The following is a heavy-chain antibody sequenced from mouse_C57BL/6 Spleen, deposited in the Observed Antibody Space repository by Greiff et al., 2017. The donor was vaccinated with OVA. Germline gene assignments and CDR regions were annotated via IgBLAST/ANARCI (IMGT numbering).Heavy chain of an antibody. CDR2: IDPETGGT. V-gene: IGHV1-15*01. J-gene: IGHJ2*01. Sequence: QVQLQQSGAELVRPGASVTLSCKASGYTFTDYEMHWVKQTPVHGLEWIGAIDPETGGTAYNQKFKGKAILTADKSSSTAYMELRSLTSEDSAVYYCTTPYYYGSSYVRGFYWGQGTTLTVSS. D-gene: IGHD1-1*01. CDR3: TTPYYYGSSYVRGFY. CDR1: GYTFTDYE.